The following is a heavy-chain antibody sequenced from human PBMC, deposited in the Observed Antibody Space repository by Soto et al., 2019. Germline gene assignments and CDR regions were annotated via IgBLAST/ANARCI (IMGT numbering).Heavy chain of an antibody. Sequence: EVQRVESGGGLVQPGGSLRLSCTASGFTFSDYSMNWVRQAPGKGLEWASYIGTSTSTVYYADSVEGRFSISRDNAKNSLYLQMNSLRAEDTAAYYCARDSAYSFDYWGQGLLVTVSP. J-gene: IGHJ4*02. D-gene: IGHD2-15*01. CDR1: GFTFSDYS. CDR2: IGTSTSTV. V-gene: IGHV3-48*01. CDR3: ARDSAYSFDY.